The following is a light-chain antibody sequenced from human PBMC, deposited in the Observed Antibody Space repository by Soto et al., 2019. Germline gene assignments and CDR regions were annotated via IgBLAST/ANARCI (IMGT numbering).Light chain of an antibody. V-gene: IGLV2-14*01. CDR3: FSFTTDWTHV. CDR1: SSDIGAYNY. J-gene: IGLJ1*01. CDR2: EVS. Sequence: QSALTQPASVSGSPGQSITISCTGSSSDIGAYNYVSWFQQYPGKAPKLIISEVSNRPSGVSNRVSGSKSGTAASLTISGLQTEDEADYFCFSFTTDWTHVFGTGTKLTVL.